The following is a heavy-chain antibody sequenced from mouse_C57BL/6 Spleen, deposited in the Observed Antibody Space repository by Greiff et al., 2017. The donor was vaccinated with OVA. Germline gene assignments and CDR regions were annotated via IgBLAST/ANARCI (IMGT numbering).Heavy chain of an antibody. J-gene: IGHJ4*01. V-gene: IGHV14-4*01. CDR2: IDPENGDT. CDR1: GFNIKDDY. CDR3: TTRGGAMDY. Sequence: VQLQQSGAELVRPGASVKLSCTASGFNIKDDYMHWVKQRPEQGLEWIGWIDPENGDTEYASKFQGTATITADTASNTAYQQLSSLTSEDTAVYYCTTRGGAMDYWGQGTSVTVSS.